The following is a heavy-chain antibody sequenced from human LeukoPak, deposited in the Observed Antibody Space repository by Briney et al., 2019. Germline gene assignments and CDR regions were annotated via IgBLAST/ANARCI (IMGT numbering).Heavy chain of an antibody. J-gene: IGHJ5*02. V-gene: IGHV1-2*02. CDR1: GYTFTGYY. Sequence: GASVKVSCKASGYTFTGYYMHWVRQAPGQGLEWMGWINPNSGGTNYAQKFQGRVTMTRDTSISTAYMELSRLRSDDTAVYYCARDWILWFGELYYWFDPWGQGTLVTVSS. CDR3: ARDWILWFGELYYWFDP. D-gene: IGHD3-10*01. CDR2: INPNSGGT.